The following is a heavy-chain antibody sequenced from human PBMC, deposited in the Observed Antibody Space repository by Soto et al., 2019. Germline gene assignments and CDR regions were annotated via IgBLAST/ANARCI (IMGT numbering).Heavy chain of an antibody. CDR1: GFTFSSYG. CDR2: ISYDGSNK. Sequence: GGSLRLSCAASGFTFSSYGMHWVRQAPGKGLEWVAVISYDGSNKYYADSVKGRFTISRDNSKNTLYLQMNSLRAEDTAVYYCAKETSRATVTGRYYYYGMDVWGQGTTVTVSS. J-gene: IGHJ6*02. V-gene: IGHV3-30*18. CDR3: AKETSRATVTGRYYYYGMDV. D-gene: IGHD4-4*01.